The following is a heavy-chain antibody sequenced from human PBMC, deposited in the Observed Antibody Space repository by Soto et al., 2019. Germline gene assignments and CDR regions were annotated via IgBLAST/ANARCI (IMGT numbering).Heavy chain of an antibody. CDR1: GYTFTSYG. J-gene: IGHJ4*02. CDR2: ISAYNGNT. V-gene: IGHV1-18*01. D-gene: IGHD3-22*01. Sequence: GASVKVSCKASGYTFTSYGISWVRQAPGQGLEWMGWISAYNGNTNYAQKLQGRVTMTTDTSTSTAYMELRSLRSDDTAVYYCAREPPPGDRYYYDSSGSFDYWGQGTLVTVSS. CDR3: AREPPPGDRYYYDSSGSFDY.